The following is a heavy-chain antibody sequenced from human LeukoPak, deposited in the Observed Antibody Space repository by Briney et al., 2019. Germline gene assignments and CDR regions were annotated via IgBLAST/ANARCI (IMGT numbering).Heavy chain of an antibody. D-gene: IGHD3-3*01. V-gene: IGHV3-30*03. J-gene: IGHJ6*02. Sequence: PGGSLRLSCAASGFTFSSYGMHWVRQAPGKGLEWVAVISYDGSNKYYADSVKGRFTISRDNSKNTLYLQMNSLRAEDTAVYYCASPSGDYDFWSGYYYGMDVWGQGTTVTVSS. CDR2: ISYDGSNK. CDR1: GFTFSSYG. CDR3: ASPSGDYDFWSGYYYGMDV.